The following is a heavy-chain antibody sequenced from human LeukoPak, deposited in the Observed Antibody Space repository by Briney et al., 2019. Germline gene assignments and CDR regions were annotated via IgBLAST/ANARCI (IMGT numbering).Heavy chain of an antibody. CDR2: MNPNSGNT. D-gene: IGHD3-10*01. Sequence: ASVKVSCKASGYTFTSYDINWVRQATGQGLEWMGWMNPNSGNTGYAQKFQGRVTMTRNTSISTAYMELSSLRSEDTAVYYCARGLFTMVRGVITIGYWGQGTLVTVSS. CDR3: ARGLFTMVRGVITIGY. V-gene: IGHV1-8*01. J-gene: IGHJ4*02. CDR1: GYTFTSYD.